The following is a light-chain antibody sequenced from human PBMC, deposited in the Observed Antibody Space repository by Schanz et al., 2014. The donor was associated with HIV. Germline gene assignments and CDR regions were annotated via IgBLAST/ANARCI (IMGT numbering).Light chain of an antibody. CDR3: SSYAGSSTVV. Sequence: QSALTQPASVSGSPGQSITISCTETNSDVGSYDLVSWYQQHPGKAPKLMIYEADKRPSGVSPRFSGSRSGNTASLTISGLQAYDEADYYCSSYAGSSTVVFGGGTKLTVL. J-gene: IGLJ3*02. CDR1: NSDVGSYDL. V-gene: IGLV2-23*01. CDR2: EAD.